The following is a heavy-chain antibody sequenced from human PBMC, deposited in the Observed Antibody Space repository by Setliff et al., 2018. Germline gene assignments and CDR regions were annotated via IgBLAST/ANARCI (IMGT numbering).Heavy chain of an antibody. J-gene: IGHJ4*02. CDR1: GDSISSRRSY. CDR2: IYTSWST. V-gene: IGHV4-61*09. D-gene: IGHD3-10*01. CDR3: ARESATIGEFPLYYFDK. Sequence: PSETLSLTCTVSGDSISSRRSYWGWFRQPAGKELEWIGQIYTSWSTNYNPSLKSRVTISLDSSKNQFSLRLSSVTAADAAVYFCARESATIGEFPLYYFDKWGQGIPVTVSS.